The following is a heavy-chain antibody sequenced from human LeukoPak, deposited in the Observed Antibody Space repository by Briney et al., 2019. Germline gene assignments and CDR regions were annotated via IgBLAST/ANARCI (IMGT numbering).Heavy chain of an antibody. CDR3: ARGDSTIRYYYYYMDV. D-gene: IGHD5/OR15-5a*01. J-gene: IGHJ6*03. Sequence: ASVKVSCKASGYTFTSYYMHWVRQAPGQGLEWMGIINPSGGSTSYAQKFQGRVTMTRDMSTSTVYMELSSLRSEDTAVYYCARGDSTIRYYYYYMDVWGKGTTVTVSS. CDR2: INPSGGST. CDR1: GYTFTSYY. V-gene: IGHV1-46*01.